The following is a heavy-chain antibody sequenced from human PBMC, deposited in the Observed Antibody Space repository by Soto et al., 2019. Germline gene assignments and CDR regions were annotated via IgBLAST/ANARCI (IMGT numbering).Heavy chain of an antibody. D-gene: IGHD6-13*01. J-gene: IGHJ6*02. CDR2: IYYSGRT. Sequence: SETLSLTCTVSGGSINSSSYYWGWIRQPPGKGLEWIGSIYYSGRTYYNPSLKSRVTISVDTSKNQFSLKLSSVTAADTAVYYCARSKAFRHRSGSSWYYYYYGMDVWGQGTTVTVSS. CDR1: GGSINSSSYY. V-gene: IGHV4-39*01. CDR3: ARSKAFRHRSGSSWYYYYYGMDV.